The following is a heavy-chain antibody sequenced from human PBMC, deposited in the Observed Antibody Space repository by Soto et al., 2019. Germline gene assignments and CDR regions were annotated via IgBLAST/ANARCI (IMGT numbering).Heavy chain of an antibody. V-gene: IGHV3-48*02. CDR2: ISSSSITI. CDR1: GFTFSSYS. CDR3: ASLGPYYYGSGTSGRGMDV. D-gene: IGHD3-10*01. Sequence: GGSLRLSCAASGFTFSSYSMNWARQGPGKGLEWVSYISSSSITIDYADSVKGRFTISRDNAKNSLYLQMNTLRDEDTAVYYCASLGPYYYGSGTSGRGMDVRGQGTTVTSP. J-gene: IGHJ6*02.